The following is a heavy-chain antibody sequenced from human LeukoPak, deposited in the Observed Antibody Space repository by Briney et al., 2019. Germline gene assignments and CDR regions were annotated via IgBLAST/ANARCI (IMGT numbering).Heavy chain of an antibody. CDR2: ICYSGST. CDR1: GGSISSYY. J-gene: IGHJ4*02. Sequence: SETLSLTCTVSGGSISSYYWSCIRQPPGKGLEWIGYICYSGSTNYNPSLRSRVTISVDTSKNQFSLKLSSVTAADTAVYYCARVITYYYDSSGYYYGAPESYFDYWGQGTLVTVSS. D-gene: IGHD3-22*01. V-gene: IGHV4-59*01. CDR3: ARVITYYYDSSGYYYGAPESYFDY.